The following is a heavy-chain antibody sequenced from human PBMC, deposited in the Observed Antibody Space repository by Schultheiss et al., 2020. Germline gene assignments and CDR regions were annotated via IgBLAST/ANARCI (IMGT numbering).Heavy chain of an antibody. V-gene: IGHV3-23*01. CDR3: LKYYDSSGFPTFFDF. CDR1: GFTFNKMA. CDR2: ISSSGETT. Sequence: GESLKISCAASGFTFNKMAMTWVRQAPGKGLEWFSYISSSGETTHYADSVKGRFTISRDNSKSTLYLQINSLRAEDTAVYYCLKYYDSSGFPTFFDFWGQGTLVTVSS. D-gene: IGHD3-22*01. J-gene: IGHJ4*02.